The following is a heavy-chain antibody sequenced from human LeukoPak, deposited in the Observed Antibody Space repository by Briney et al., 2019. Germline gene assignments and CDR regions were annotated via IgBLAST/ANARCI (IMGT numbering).Heavy chain of an antibody. J-gene: IGHJ4*02. CDR1: GDSISNNDYF. V-gene: IGHV4-39*01. CDR3: ARPRGGTYLGVYCFDS. Sequence: SETLSLTCTVSGDSISNNDYFWGWIRQPPGKGLEWIGSIYYSGTAYYNPSLKSRVTISVDTSKNRFSLRLTSVTAADTAVYHCARPRGGTYLGVYCFDSWGQGTLVTVSS. D-gene: IGHD1-26*01. CDR2: IYYSGTA.